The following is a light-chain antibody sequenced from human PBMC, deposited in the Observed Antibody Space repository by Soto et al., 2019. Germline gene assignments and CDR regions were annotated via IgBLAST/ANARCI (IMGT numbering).Light chain of an antibody. CDR3: QQRGDWPPIT. CDR2: NAS. CDR1: QSVSSY. J-gene: IGKJ5*01. V-gene: IGKV3-11*01. Sequence: EIVWTQSPANLSVSAGGRAPLSCGASQSVSSYLAWYQQKPGQPPRLLIYNASNRTTGIPARFSGGGSGADFTLTISSLEPEDFAVYYCQQRGDWPPITFGQGTRVEIK.